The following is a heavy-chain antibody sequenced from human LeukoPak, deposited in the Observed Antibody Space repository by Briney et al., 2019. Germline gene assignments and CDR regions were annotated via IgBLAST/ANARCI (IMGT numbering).Heavy chain of an antibody. D-gene: IGHD3-16*01. CDR2: IYYSGST. V-gene: IGHV4-61*01. CDR1: GGSVSSGSYY. Sequence: PSETLSLTCTVSGGSVSSGSYYWSWIRQPPGKGLEWIGYIYYSGSTNYNPSLKSRVTISVDTSKNQFSLKLSSVTAADTAVYYCGRGESPPPGVAYWAREPLVTVPS. J-gene: IGHJ4*02. CDR3: GRGESPPPGVAY.